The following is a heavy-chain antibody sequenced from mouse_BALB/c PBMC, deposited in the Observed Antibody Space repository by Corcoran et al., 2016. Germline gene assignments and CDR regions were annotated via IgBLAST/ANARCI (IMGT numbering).Heavy chain of an antibody. J-gene: IGHJ1*01. CDR1: GYSFTGYY. CDR3: ARDYDYWYFDV. V-gene: IGHV1-26*01. D-gene: IGHD2-4*01. Sequence: EVQLQQSGPELVKPGASVKISCKASGYSFTGYYMHWVKQSHVKSLEWIGRINPYNGATSYNQNFKDKASLTVDKSSSTAYMELHSLTSEDSALYYCARDYDYWYFDVWGAGTTVTVSS. CDR2: INPYNGAT.